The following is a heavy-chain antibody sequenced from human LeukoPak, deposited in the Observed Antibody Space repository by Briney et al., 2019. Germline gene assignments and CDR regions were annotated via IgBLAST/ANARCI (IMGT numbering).Heavy chain of an antibody. CDR1: GFTFSIYT. D-gene: IGHD5-18*01. Sequence: GGSLRLSCAASGFTFSIYTMGWVRQAPGKGLEWVSAVSTGGESTYYADSVKGRLTISRDNSKSMLFLQMNSLRAEDTAVYYCASGGEHSYGSFDYWGQGSLVTVSS. V-gene: IGHV3-23*01. CDR2: VSTGGEST. CDR3: ASGGEHSYGSFDY. J-gene: IGHJ4*02.